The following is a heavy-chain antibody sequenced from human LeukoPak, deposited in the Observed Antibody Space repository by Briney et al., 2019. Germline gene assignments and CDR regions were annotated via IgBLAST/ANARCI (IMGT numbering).Heavy chain of an antibody. CDR1: GFTVSSNY. V-gene: IGHV4-59*08. D-gene: IGHD5-18*01. Sequence: PGGSLRLSCAASGFTVSSNYMSWVRQAPGKGLEWIGYIYYSGSTNYNPSLKSRVTISVDTSKNQFSLKLSSVTAADTAVYYCARHTANDAFDIWGQGTMVTVSS. CDR2: IYYSGST. CDR3: ARHTANDAFDI. J-gene: IGHJ3*02.